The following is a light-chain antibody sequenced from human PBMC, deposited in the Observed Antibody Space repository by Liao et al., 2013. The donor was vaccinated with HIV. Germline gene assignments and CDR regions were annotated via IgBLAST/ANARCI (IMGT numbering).Light chain of an antibody. CDR2: YDS. Sequence: SYELTQPPSVSVAPGKTARITCGGNNIGSKSVHWYQQKPGQAPVLVIYYDSDRPSGIPERFSGSNPGSTATLTISRVEAGDEADYYCQVWDGSSDNRGVFGGGTKLTVL. J-gene: IGLJ3*02. CDR1: NIGSKS. V-gene: IGLV3-21*01. CDR3: QVWDGSSDNRGV.